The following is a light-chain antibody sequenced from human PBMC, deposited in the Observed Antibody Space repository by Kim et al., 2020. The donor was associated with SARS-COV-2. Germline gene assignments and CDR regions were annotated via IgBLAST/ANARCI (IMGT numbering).Light chain of an antibody. Sequence: SYELTQPPSVSVAPGKTARITCGGNNIGSKSVHWYQQKPGQAPVLVVYDDNDRPSGIPERFSGSNSGNTATLTISRVEAGDEADYYCQVWNSSSDHRVFGGGTQLTVL. V-gene: IGLV3-21*03. CDR2: DDN. J-gene: IGLJ2*01. CDR3: QVWNSSSDHRV. CDR1: NIGSKS.